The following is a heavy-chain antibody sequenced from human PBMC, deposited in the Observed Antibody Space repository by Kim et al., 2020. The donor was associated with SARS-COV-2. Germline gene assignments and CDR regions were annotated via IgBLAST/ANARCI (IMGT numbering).Heavy chain of an antibody. D-gene: IGHD2-2*01. Sequence: PSLKSRVTISVDTSKNQFSLKLSSVTAADTAVYYCAREIVVVPAAKIDPWGQGTLVTVSS. J-gene: IGHJ5*02. V-gene: IGHV4-31*02. CDR3: AREIVVVPAAKIDP.